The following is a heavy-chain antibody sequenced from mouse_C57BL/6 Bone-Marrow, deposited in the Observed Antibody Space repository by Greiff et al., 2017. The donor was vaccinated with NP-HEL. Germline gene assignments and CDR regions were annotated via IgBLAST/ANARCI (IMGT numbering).Heavy chain of an antibody. V-gene: IGHV1-80*01. CDR3: ARRRGRYDWFAY. CDR1: GYAFSSYW. J-gene: IGHJ3*01. CDR2: IYPGDGDT. D-gene: IGHD1-1*02. Sequence: QVQLQQSGAELVRPGASVKISCKASGYAFSSYWMNWVKQRPGQGLEWIGQIYPGDGDTNYNGKFKGKATLTADKSSSTAYMQLSSLTSEDSAVYFCARRRGRYDWFAYWGQGTLVTVSA.